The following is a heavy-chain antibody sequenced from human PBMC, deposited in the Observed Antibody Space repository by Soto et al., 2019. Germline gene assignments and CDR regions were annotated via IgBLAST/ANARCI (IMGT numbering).Heavy chain of an antibody. CDR2: IYYSGST. J-gene: IGHJ4*02. D-gene: IGHD3-10*01. Sequence: QVQLQESGPGLVKPSGTLSLTCAVSGGSISSSNWWSWVRQPPGKGLEGIGGIYYSGSTNYNPTPKSRVTISVDKSKNQFSLKLSSVTAADTAVYDCARESLWFGELLPRVDYWGQGTLVTVSS. CDR1: GGSISSSNW. CDR3: ARESLWFGELLPRVDY. V-gene: IGHV4-4*02.